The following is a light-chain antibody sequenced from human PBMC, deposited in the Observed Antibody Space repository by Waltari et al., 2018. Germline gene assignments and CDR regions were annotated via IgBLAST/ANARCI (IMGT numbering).Light chain of an antibody. Sequence: QLVLTQSPSASASLGASVRLTCTLSSGHSSNVIAWHQRQPGQGPRYLMKVNSDGSHSKGDEIPDRFSGSSSGAERYLTISSLQSEDEADYYCQTGGHGTWVFGGGTKLTVL. CDR1: SGHSSNV. V-gene: IGLV4-69*01. CDR2: VNSDGSH. CDR3: QTGGHGTWV. J-gene: IGLJ3*02.